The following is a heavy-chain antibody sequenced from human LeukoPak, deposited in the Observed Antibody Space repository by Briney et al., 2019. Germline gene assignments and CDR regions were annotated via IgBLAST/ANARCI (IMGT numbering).Heavy chain of an antibody. CDR1: GFTFSSYS. J-gene: IGHJ4*02. CDR2: ISSSSSYI. V-gene: IGHV3-21*01. Sequence: GGSLRLSCAASGFTFSSYSMNWVRQAPGKGLEWVSSISSSSSYIYYADSVKGRFTISRDNAKNSLYPQMNSLRAEDTAVYYCARYGSGKSFDYWGQGTLVTVSS. CDR3: ARYGSGKSFDY. D-gene: IGHD3-10*01.